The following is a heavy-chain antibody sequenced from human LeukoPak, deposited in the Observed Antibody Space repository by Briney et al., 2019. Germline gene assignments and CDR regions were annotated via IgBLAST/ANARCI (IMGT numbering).Heavy chain of an antibody. J-gene: IGHJ4*02. V-gene: IGHV3-15*01. CDR2: IKSKTDGGTT. Sequence: GGSLRLSCAASGFTFSDAWMSWVRQAPGKGLEWVGRIKSKTDGGTTDFAAPVKGRFTISRDDSKNTLYLQMNSLKTEDTAVYYCTTRASNGYFDYWGQGTLVTVSS. D-gene: IGHD2-8*01. CDR1: GFTFSDAW. CDR3: TTRASNGYFDY.